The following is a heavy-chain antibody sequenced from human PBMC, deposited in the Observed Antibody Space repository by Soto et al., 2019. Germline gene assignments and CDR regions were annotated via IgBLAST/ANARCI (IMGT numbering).Heavy chain of an antibody. CDR1: GGSISSSSYY. CDR2: IYYSGST. D-gene: IGHD2-21*01. V-gene: IGHV4-39*01. CDR3: VRLTPSPPPPHMGYYYYGMDV. Sequence: SETLSLTCTVSGGSISSSSYYWGWIRQPPGKGLEWIGSIYYSGSTYYKQSLKSRVTISVDTSKNQFSLKLSSVTAADKDVYNFVRLTPSPPPPHMGYYYYGMDVWGQGTTVTVSS. J-gene: IGHJ6*02.